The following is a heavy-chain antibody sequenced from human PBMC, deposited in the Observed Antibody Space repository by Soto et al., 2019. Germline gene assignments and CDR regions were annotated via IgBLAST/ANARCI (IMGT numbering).Heavy chain of an antibody. Sequence: EVQLVESGGGLVKPGGSLRLSCAASGFTFSNAWMNWVRQAPGKGLEWVGRIKSKTDGGTTDYAAPVKGRFTISRDDSKNTLYLQMNSLKTEDTAVYYCTTVGMDRGVTRAHYYYYGMDVWGQGTTVTVSS. D-gene: IGHD3-10*01. CDR1: GFTFSNAW. V-gene: IGHV3-15*07. CDR2: IKSKTDGGTT. J-gene: IGHJ6*02. CDR3: TTVGMDRGVTRAHYYYYGMDV.